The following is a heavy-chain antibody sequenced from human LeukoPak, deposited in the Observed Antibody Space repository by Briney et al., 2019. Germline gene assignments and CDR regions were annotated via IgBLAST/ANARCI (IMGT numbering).Heavy chain of an antibody. CDR2: ISGSGINT. CDR3: AKIAGGYCSGGSCEVDY. D-gene: IGHD2-15*01. CDR1: GFTFSSYA. J-gene: IGHJ4*02. Sequence: GGSLRLSCAASGFTFSSYAVSWVRQAPGKGLEWVSVISGSGINTYHADSVKGRFTISRDNSKNTLYLQMNYVRAEDTAVYYCAKIAGGYCSGGSCEVDYWGQGTLVTVSS. V-gene: IGHV3-23*01.